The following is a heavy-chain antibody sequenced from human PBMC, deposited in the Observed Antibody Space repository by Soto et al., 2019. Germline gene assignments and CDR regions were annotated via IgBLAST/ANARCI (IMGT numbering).Heavy chain of an antibody. CDR2: IYYSGST. J-gene: IGHJ6*03. Sequence: SETLSLTCTVSGGSISSGGYYWSRSRQHPGKGLEWIGYIYYSGSTYYNPSLKSRVTISVDTSKNQFSLKLSSVTAADTAVYYCARDRGGGGNYYYYMDVWGKGTTVTVSS. D-gene: IGHD3-10*01. CDR3: ARDRGGGGNYYYYMDV. V-gene: IGHV4-31*03. CDR1: GGSISSGGYY.